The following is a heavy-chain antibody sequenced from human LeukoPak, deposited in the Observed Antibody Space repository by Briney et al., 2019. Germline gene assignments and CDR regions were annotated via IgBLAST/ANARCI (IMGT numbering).Heavy chain of an antibody. D-gene: IGHD2-21*01. J-gene: IGHJ6*02. CDR2: IWYDGSSK. Sequence: PGGSLRLSCAASGFTFSSYGMHWVRQAPGKGLEWVAVIWYDGSSKYYADSVKGRFTISRDNSKNTLYLQMNSLRAEDTAVYYCARDYSRNYYYGMDVWGQGTTVTVSS. CDR1: GFTFSSYG. CDR3: ARDYSRNYYYGMDV. V-gene: IGHV3-33*01.